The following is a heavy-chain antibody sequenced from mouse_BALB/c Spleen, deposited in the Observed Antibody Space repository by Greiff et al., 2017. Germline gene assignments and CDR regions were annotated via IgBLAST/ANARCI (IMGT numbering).Heavy chain of an antibody. J-gene: IGHJ3*01. V-gene: IGHV3-1*02. Sequence: EVKLLESGPDLVKPSQSLSLTCTVTGYSITSGYSWHWIRQFPGNKLEWMGYIHYSGSTNYNPSLKSRISITRDTSKNQFFLPLNSVTTEDTATYYCARNYGYDGGCAYWGQGTLVTVSA. CDR2: IHYSGST. D-gene: IGHD2-2*01. CDR1: GYSITSGYS. CDR3: ARNYGYDGGCAY.